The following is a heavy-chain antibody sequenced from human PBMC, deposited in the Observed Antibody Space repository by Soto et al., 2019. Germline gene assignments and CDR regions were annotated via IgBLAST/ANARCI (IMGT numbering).Heavy chain of an antibody. V-gene: IGHV4-38-2*01. CDR2: IYHSGST. J-gene: IGHJ4*02. Sequence: SETLSLTCAVSGYSISSGYYWGWIRQPPGKGLEWIGSIYHSGSTYYNPSLKSRVTISVDTSKNQFSLKLSSVTAADTAVYYCANVHSGSYYVAFDYWGQGTLVTVS. D-gene: IGHD1-26*01. CDR1: GYSISSGYY. CDR3: ANVHSGSYYVAFDY.